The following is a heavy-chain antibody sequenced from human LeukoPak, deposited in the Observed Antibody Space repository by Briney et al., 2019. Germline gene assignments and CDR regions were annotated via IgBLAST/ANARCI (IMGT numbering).Heavy chain of an antibody. CDR1: GFTLNSYL. Sequence: GGSLRLSCAAFGFTLNSYLMSWVRQAPGRGLEWVANIKKDGSEENYLDSVKGRFTVSRDNAKNSLFLQMNSLRGEDTAVYYCARGNRNRNALDLWGQGTMVTISS. CDR3: ARGNRNRNALDL. V-gene: IGHV3-7*01. D-gene: IGHD1-14*01. J-gene: IGHJ3*01. CDR2: IKKDGSEE.